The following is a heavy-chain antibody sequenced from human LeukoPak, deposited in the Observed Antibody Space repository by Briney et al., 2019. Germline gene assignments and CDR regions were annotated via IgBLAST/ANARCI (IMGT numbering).Heavy chain of an antibody. Sequence: SETLSLTCTVSGGSISSYYWSWIRQPPGKGLEWIGYIYYSGSTNYNPSLKSRVTISVDTSKNQFSLKLSSVTAADTAVYYCERGKDSSGYWGQGTLVTVSS. V-gene: IGHV4-59*01. CDR2: IYYSGST. D-gene: IGHD6-19*01. CDR3: ERGKDSSGY. CDR1: GGSISSYY. J-gene: IGHJ4*02.